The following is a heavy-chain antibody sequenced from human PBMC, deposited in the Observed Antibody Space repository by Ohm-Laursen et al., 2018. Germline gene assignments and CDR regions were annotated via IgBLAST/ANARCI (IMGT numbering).Heavy chain of an antibody. Sequence: SDTLSLTCAVSGYSISSGYFWGWIRQPPGKGLEWIGTIYHSGSTYYNPSLKSRVTISVDTSKNQFSLKLSSVTAADTAVYYCAKDTRYCSSTSCQGWFDPWGQGTLVTVSS. CDR2: IYHSGST. CDR1: GYSISSGYF. D-gene: IGHD2-2*01. CDR3: AKDTRYCSSTSCQGWFDP. V-gene: IGHV4-38-2*02. J-gene: IGHJ5*02.